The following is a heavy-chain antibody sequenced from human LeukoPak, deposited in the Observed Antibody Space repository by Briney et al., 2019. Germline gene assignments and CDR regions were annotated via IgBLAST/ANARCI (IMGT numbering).Heavy chain of an antibody. CDR3: ARGRWDYTVTTLYYFDF. V-gene: IGHV1-46*01. Sequence: GASVKVSCKASGYTFTNYFMHWVRQAPGQGLEWMGIINPITGTTTYAQKFQGRVSFTRDTSASTAYMELSSLRSEDTAMYYCARGRWDYTVTTLYYFDFWGQGTLVTVSS. J-gene: IGHJ4*02. D-gene: IGHD4-11*01. CDR2: INPITGTT. CDR1: GYTFTNYF.